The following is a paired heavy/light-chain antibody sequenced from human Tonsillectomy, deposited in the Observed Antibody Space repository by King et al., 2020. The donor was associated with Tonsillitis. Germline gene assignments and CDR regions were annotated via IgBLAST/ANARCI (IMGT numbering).Heavy chain of an antibody. Sequence: QVQLVESGGAVVQPGRSLRLSCVASGFTFNKYAMHWVRQAPGKGLEWVAVISYDGSNNYHADSVKGRFTISRDNSKNMLTLQMNSLRTDDTAVYYCAKDALERLSYYFDYWGQGTLVTVSS. D-gene: IGHD1-1*01. CDR2: ISYDGSNN. V-gene: IGHV3-30*01. CDR1: GFTFNKYA. CDR3: AKDALERLSYYFDY. J-gene: IGHJ4*02.
Light chain of an antibody. V-gene: IGLV3-1*01. J-gene: IGLJ3*02. CDR2: QDT. CDR1: ELGDKY. CDR3: QAWDSSTAV. Sequence: SYEMTQPPSVSVSPGQTASISCSGDELGDKYVCWYQHNPGQSPVLVIYQDTKRPSGIPERFSGSNSGNTATLTISGTQAMDEADYYCQAWDSSTAVFGGGTKLTVL.